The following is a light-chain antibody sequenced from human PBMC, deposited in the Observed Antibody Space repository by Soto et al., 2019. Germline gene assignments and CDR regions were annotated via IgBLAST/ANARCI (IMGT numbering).Light chain of an antibody. CDR1: RSLNGN. CDR3: QQYNDWPPYT. CDR2: GVS. J-gene: IGKJ2*01. Sequence: IVMTQSPATLSVSPGERVTLSCRASRSLNGNLAWYQQKPGQAPRLLIYGVSTRATGIPGKFSGSGSGTEFTLTISSLQSEDFAVYYCQQYNDWPPYTFGQGTKLEIK. V-gene: IGKV3-15*01.